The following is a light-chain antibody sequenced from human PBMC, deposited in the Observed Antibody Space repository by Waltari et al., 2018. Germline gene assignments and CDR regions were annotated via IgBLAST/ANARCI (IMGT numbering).Light chain of an antibody. CDR3: TSYTSRHSLV. Sequence: QSALTQPASVSGSPGQSITISCTATSRDVGDYDWFSWYQQHPGKAPKVVIFDVSYRPSGVSNRFSGSKSGNTASLTISGLQAEDEADYYCTSYTSRHSLVFGTGTKVTVL. V-gene: IGLV2-14*03. CDR1: SRDVGDYDW. CDR2: DVS. J-gene: IGLJ1*01.